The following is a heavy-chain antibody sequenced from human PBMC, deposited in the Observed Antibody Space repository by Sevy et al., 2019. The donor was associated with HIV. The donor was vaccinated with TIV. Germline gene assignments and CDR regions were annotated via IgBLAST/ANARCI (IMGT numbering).Heavy chain of an antibody. V-gene: IGHV1-2*02. D-gene: IGHD3-10*01. J-gene: IGHJ4*02. CDR3: SGSVYGSGTYLNDY. CDR1: GYTFTGYY. Sequence: ASVKVSCKASGYTFTGYYIHWVRQAPGQGLEWMGWINPNGGGTNYAQKFQGRVTMTGDTSISTAYMDLTRLRSDDTAVYYGSGSVYGSGTYLNDYWGQGTLVTVSS. CDR2: INPNGGGT.